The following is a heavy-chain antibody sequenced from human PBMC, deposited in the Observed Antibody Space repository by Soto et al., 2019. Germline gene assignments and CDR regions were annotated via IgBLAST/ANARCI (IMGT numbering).Heavy chain of an antibody. CDR2: IGAYNGNT. Sequence: ASVKVSCKASGYTFSNYGISWVRQAPGQGLEWMGWIGAYNGNTNYAQNVQGRVTMTTDTFTSTAYMELRSLKSDDTAVYYCARSGATWTRLFDLWGQGTLVTVSS. J-gene: IGHJ4*02. D-gene: IGHD3-10*01. V-gene: IGHV1-18*01. CDR3: ARSGATWTRLFDL. CDR1: GYTFSNYG.